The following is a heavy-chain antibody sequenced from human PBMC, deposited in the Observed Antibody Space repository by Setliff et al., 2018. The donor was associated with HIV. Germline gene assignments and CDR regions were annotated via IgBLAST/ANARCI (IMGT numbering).Heavy chain of an antibody. J-gene: IGHJ4*01. V-gene: IGHV3-23*01. CDR3: AKDGISGGAYPPYYFDY. CDR2: ISGSGAST. D-gene: IGHD2-15*01. Sequence: GESLKISCAASGFTFNTYAMSWVRQAPGKGLEWVSVISGSGASTFYADSVKGRFTISRDNSKSALYLQMNGLRVEDTAVYYCAKDGISGGAYPPYYFDYWGHGTLVTVSS. CDR1: GFTFNTYA.